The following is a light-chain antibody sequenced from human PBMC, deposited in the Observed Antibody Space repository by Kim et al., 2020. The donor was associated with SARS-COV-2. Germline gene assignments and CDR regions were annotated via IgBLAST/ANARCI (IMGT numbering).Light chain of an antibody. J-gene: IGLJ1*01. CDR2: DEN. Sequence: SSELIQDPAVSVALGQTVRITCQGDSLRTYYASWYQQKPGQAAVLVIYDENNRPSGIPDRFSASSSGNTASLTITGAQAEDEADYYSNSRDSSGNSYFFGTGTKVTVL. CDR3: NSRDSSGNSYF. V-gene: IGLV3-19*01. CDR1: SLRTYY.